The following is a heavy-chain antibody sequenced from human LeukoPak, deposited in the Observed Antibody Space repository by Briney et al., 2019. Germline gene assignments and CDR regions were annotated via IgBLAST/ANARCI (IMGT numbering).Heavy chain of an antibody. V-gene: IGHV3-7*01. CDR2: INKDGSEI. Sequence: GGSLRLSCAASGFTFSSYSMNWVRQAPGKGLEWVANINKDGSEIYYGDSVKGRFTISRDNAKNSLYLQMNSLRAEDTAVYYCARPYYFSSGSLAYWGQGTLVTVSS. D-gene: IGHD3-10*01. CDR3: ARPYYFSSGSLAY. CDR1: GFTFSSYS. J-gene: IGHJ4*02.